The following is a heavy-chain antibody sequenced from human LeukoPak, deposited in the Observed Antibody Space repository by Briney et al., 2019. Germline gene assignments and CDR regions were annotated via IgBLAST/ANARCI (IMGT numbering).Heavy chain of an antibody. Sequence: SETLSLTCTVSGGSISSYYWSWIRQPPGKGLEWIGYIYYSGSTNYNPSLKSRVTISVDTSKNQFSLKPSSVTAADTAVYYCARGLRFLEWLPYGMDVWGQGTTVTVSS. D-gene: IGHD3-3*01. CDR1: GGSISSYY. J-gene: IGHJ6*02. CDR3: ARGLRFLEWLPYGMDV. CDR2: IYYSGST. V-gene: IGHV4-59*01.